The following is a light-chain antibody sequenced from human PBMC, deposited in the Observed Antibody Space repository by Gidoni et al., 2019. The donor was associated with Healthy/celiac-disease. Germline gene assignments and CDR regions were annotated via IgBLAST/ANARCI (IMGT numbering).Light chain of an antibody. Sequence: VLPPSPSTLSLSPGERATLSCRASQSVSSSLAWYQQKPGQAPRLLIYDASNRATGIPARFSGSGSGTDVTLTISSLEPEDFAVYYCQQRSNWPPSITFGQGTRLEIK. CDR2: DAS. V-gene: IGKV3-11*01. CDR3: QQRSNWPPSIT. J-gene: IGKJ5*01. CDR1: QSVSSS.